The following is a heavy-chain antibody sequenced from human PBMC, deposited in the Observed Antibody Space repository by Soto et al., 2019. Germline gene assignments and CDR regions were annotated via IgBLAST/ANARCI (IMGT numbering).Heavy chain of an antibody. V-gene: IGHV3-73*01. CDR1: GFTVSGSA. J-gene: IGHJ3*02. CDR2: IRSKTNSYAT. CDR3: TSHLGELSVPRAFDI. D-gene: IGHD3-16*02. Sequence: EVQLVESGGGLVQPGGSLKLSCAASGFTVSGSAVHWVRQASGKGLEWVGRIRSKTNSYATAYAASVKGRCTISRDDSKNTAYLQMNSLKTEDTAVYYCTSHLGELSVPRAFDIWGQGTMVTVSS.